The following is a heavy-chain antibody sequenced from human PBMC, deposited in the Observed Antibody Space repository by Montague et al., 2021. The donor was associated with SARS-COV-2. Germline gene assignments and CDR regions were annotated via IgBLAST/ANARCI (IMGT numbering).Heavy chain of an antibody. V-gene: IGHV4-61*02. CDR1: GGSISSGSYY. CDR2: IYTSGST. Sequence: TLSLTCTVSGGSISSGSYYWSWIRQPAGKGLEWIGRIYTSGSTNYNPSLKSRVTISIDTSKNQFSLKLSSVTAADTAVYYCARVPPYYYDSIGYYSGAFDFWGQGTMVTVSS. CDR3: ARVPPYYYDSIGYYSGAFDF. D-gene: IGHD3-22*01. J-gene: IGHJ3*01.